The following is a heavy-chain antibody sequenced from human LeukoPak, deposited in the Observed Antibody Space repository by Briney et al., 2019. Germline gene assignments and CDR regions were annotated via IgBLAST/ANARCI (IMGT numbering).Heavy chain of an antibody. CDR3: ARHGHHGDHDY. Sequence: PSETLSLTCTVSGGSICAVGGGPYDWGWIRQPPGKGLEWIGRGHYSGITYNTSLKSRVTISIDTSKNQFSLKVSSVTAADTAFYYCARHGHHGDHDYWGQGNLVTVSS. J-gene: IGHJ4*02. D-gene: IGHD2-21*02. CDR1: GGSICAVGGGPYD. CDR2: GHYSGIT. V-gene: IGHV4-39*01.